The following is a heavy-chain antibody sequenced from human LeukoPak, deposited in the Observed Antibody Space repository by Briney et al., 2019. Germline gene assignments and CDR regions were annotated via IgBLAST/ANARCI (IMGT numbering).Heavy chain of an antibody. CDR3: ARTRQSQSRDYYPFDY. CDR1: GGSINNYW. CDR2: IYYSGST. J-gene: IGHJ4*02. Sequence: SETQSLTCSVSGGSINNYWWNWIRQPPGKGLEWIGYIYYSGSTSYNPSLKSRLTISVDTSLNQFSLKLNSVTAADTAVYYCARTRQSQSRDYYPFDYWGQGTLVTVSS. V-gene: IGHV4-59*01. D-gene: IGHD3-22*01.